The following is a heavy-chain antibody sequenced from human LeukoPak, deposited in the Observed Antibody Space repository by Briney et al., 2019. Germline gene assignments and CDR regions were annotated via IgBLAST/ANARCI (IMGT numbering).Heavy chain of an antibody. CDR2: IYYSGST. J-gene: IGHJ3*02. CDR1: GGSISSYY. V-gene: IGHV4-59*01. Sequence: SETLSLTCTVSGGSISSYYWSWIRQPPGKGLEWIGYIYYSGSTNYNPSLKSRVTISVDTSKNQFSLKLSSVTAADTAVYYCARGGVGARDARVAFDIWGQGTMVTVSS. CDR3: ARGGVGARDARVAFDI. D-gene: IGHD1-26*01.